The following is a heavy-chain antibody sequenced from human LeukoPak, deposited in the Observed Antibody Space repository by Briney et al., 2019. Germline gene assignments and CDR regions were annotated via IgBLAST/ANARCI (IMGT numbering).Heavy chain of an antibody. V-gene: IGHV3-30-3*01. CDR3: ARARIAAAGPFDY. D-gene: IGHD6-13*01. CDR1: GFTFSSYA. Sequence: GGSLRLSCAASGFTFSSYAMHWVRQAPGKGLEWVAVISYDGSNKYYADSVKGRFTISRDNSKNTLYPQMNSLRAEDTAVYYCARARIAAAGPFDYWGQGTLVTVSS. J-gene: IGHJ4*02. CDR2: ISYDGSNK.